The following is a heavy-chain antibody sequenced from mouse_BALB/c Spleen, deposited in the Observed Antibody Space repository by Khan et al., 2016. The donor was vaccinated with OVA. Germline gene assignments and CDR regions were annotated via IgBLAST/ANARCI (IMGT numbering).Heavy chain of an antibody. Sequence: EVELVESGGDLVKPGGSLKLSCAASGFTFSTYAMSWVRQTPDKRLEWVATINTGGDYIYYPDSVKGRFTISRDNAKNTLYLQMSSLRAEDTAMYYWARHNDGPCADWGQGTLVTVSA. CDR1: GFTFSTYA. V-gene: IGHV5-6*01. D-gene: IGHD1-1*01. CDR3: ARHNDGPCAD. CDR2: INTGGDYI. J-gene: IGHJ3*01.